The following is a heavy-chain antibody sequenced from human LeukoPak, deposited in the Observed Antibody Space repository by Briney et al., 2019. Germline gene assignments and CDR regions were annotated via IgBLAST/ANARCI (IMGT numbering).Heavy chain of an antibody. Sequence: GGSLRLSCAASGFTFPSYAMSWVRQAPGKGLEWVSGITNSGGNTYYADSMKGRFTISRDNSKSTLYLQMNSLRAEDTAVFYCAKGGQTDRFDYWGQGALVTVSS. CDR3: AKGGQTDRFDY. CDR2: ITNSGGNT. J-gene: IGHJ4*02. V-gene: IGHV3-23*01. D-gene: IGHD6-25*01. CDR1: GFTFPSYA.